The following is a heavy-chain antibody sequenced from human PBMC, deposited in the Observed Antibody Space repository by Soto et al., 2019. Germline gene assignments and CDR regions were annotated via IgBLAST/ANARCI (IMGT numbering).Heavy chain of an antibody. J-gene: IGHJ4*02. V-gene: IGHV3-72*01. CDR2: SKNKADSYTT. D-gene: IGHD3-10*01. Sequence: EVQLVESGGGLVQPGGSLRLSCAASGFTFSDHYMDWVRQAPGKGLEWVGRSKNKADSYTTEYAASVKGRFTISRDGSKNSLFLPMNSLKPEATAVYYCTVWGSGNDFGAAWGQGILVTVSS. CDR3: TVWGSGNDFGAA. CDR1: GFTFSDHY.